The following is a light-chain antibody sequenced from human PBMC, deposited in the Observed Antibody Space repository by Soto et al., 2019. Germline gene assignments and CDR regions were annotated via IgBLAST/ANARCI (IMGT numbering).Light chain of an antibody. CDR2: DAS. Sequence: EIVLTQSPATPSLSPGERATLSCRASQSVSSSLAWYQQKPGQAPRLLIYDASNRATGIPARFSGSGSGTDFTLTISSLEPEDFAVYFCQQRNNWPPMYTFGQGTKLEIK. CDR1: QSVSSS. J-gene: IGKJ2*01. CDR3: QQRNNWPPMYT. V-gene: IGKV3-11*01.